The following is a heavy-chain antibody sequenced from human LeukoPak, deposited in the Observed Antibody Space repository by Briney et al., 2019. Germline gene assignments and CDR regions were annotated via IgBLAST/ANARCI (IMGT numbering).Heavy chain of an antibody. J-gene: IGHJ4*02. CDR2: IYPDDSDT. CDR3: ARQSYATSSPFDH. Sequence: GESLKISCKGSGYSFTSYWIGWVRQMPGKGLEWMGIIYPDDSDTRYSPSFQGQVTISADKSIITPYLQWSSLKVSDTAMYYCARQSYATSSPFDHWGQGTLVTVSS. D-gene: IGHD2-8*01. V-gene: IGHV5-51*01. CDR1: GYSFTSYW.